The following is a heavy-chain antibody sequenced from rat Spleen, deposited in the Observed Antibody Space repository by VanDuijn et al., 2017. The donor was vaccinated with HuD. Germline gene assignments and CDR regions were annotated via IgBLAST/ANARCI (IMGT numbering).Heavy chain of an antibody. V-gene: IGHV5-31*01. CDR3: TTGRDY. CDR1: GFTFNNYW. J-gene: IGHJ2*01. Sequence: EVQLVESGGGLVQPGRSLKLSCVASGFTFNNYWMTWIRQAPGKGLEWVASISNTGGTTNYRDSVKGQFTISRDNAKSNLYLQMDSLRSEDTATYYCTTGRDYWGQGVMVTVSS. D-gene: IGHD5-1*01. CDR2: ISNTGGTT.